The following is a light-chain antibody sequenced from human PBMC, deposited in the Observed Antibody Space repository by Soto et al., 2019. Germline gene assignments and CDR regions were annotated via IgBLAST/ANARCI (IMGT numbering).Light chain of an antibody. V-gene: IGLV2-11*01. CDR2: DVS. CDR1: SSDVGGYNY. J-gene: IGLJ2*01. CDR3: CSYAGRGVV. Sequence: QPVLTQPRSVSGSPGQSVTISCTGTSSDVGGYNYVSWYQQHPGKAPKLMIYDVSKRPPGVPDRFSGSKSGNTASLTISGLQAEDEADYYCCSYAGRGVVFGGGTKLTVL.